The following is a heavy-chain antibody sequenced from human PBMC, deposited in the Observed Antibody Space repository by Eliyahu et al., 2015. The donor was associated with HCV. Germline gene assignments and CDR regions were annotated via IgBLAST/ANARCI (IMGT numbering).Heavy chain of an antibody. CDR2: IWFDGGKT. D-gene: IGHD3-9*01. Sequence: QVHVVESGGGVVQPGRSLRLSCAASGFTFRNYGMHWVRQAPGXGLEWVAVIWFDGGKTYYADSVRGRFFISRDNSKNMVYLQMNSLRDEDTAVYHCARGVDSPDWFPLGFDFWGQGTLVTVSS. CDR3: ARGVDSPDWFPLGFDF. CDR1: GFTFRNYG. V-gene: IGHV3-33*01. J-gene: IGHJ4*02.